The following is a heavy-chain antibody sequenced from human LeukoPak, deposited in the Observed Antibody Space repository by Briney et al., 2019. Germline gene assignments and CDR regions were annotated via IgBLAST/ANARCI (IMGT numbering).Heavy chain of an antibody. V-gene: IGHV4-38-2*02. CDR2: IYHSGST. J-gene: IGHJ4*02. D-gene: IGHD6-13*01. Sequence: SETLSLTCTVSGGSISSYYWSWIRQPPGKGLEWIGSIYHSGSTYYNPSLKSRVTISVDTSKNQFSLKLSSVTAADTAVYYCARVGARSYSSSWYGYWGQGTLVTVSS. CDR1: GGSISSYY. CDR3: ARVGARSYSSSWYGY.